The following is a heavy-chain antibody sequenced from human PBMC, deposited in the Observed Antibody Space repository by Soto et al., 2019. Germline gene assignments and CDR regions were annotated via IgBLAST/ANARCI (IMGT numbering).Heavy chain of an antibody. CDR1: GFTFNTYW. V-gene: IGHV3-74*01. Sequence: EVQLVESGGGLVQPGGSLRLSCAASGFTFNTYWLHWVRQAPGKGLVWVSRVNMDGSTTTYADSVRGRFTISRDNAKDTVYREMNSLRDEDMAVYYCARGAKGQWLVDYWGQGTLVTVSS. J-gene: IGHJ4*02. CDR2: VNMDGSTT. D-gene: IGHD6-19*01. CDR3: ARGAKGQWLVDY.